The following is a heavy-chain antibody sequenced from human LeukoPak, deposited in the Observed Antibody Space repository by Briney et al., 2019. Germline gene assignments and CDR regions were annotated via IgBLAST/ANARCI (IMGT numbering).Heavy chain of an antibody. CDR1: GFTFSSYW. CDR2: IKQDGSEK. J-gene: IGHJ4*02. D-gene: IGHD1-1*01. CDR3: ASCWRWPNFDY. V-gene: IGHV3-7*01. Sequence: GGSLRLSCAASGFTFSSYWMSWVRQAPGKGLEWVANIKQDGSEKYYVDSVKGRFTISRDNAKNSLYLQMNSLGAEDTAVYYCASCWRWPNFDYWGQGALVTVSS.